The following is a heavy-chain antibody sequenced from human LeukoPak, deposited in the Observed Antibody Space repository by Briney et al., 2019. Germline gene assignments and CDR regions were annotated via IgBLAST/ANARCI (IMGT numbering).Heavy chain of an antibody. D-gene: IGHD6-19*01. CDR3: ARLYGTDPGWCLP. V-gene: IGHV3-33*01. CDR1: GFTFRSYG. J-gene: IGHJ5*02. CDR2: IWYDGSNK. Sequence: PGGSLRLSCAASGFTFRSYGMHGVRQAPGKGLEWVAVIWYDGSNKYYADSVKGRFTISRDNSKNTLYLQMNSLRAEDTAVYYCARLYGTDPGWCLPWGQGTLVTVSS.